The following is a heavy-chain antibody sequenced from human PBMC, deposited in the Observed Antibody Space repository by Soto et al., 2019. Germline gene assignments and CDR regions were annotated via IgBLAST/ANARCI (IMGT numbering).Heavy chain of an antibody. CDR3: ARDRRLYSGYRYGMDV. Sequence: GGSLRLSCAASGFTFSSYGMHWVRQAPGKGLEWVAVIWYDGSNKYYADSVKGRFTISRDNSKNTLYLQMNSLRAEDTAVYYCARDRRLYSGYRYGMDVWGQGTTVTVSS. CDR1: GFTFSSYG. D-gene: IGHD5-12*01. CDR2: IWYDGSNK. J-gene: IGHJ6*02. V-gene: IGHV3-33*01.